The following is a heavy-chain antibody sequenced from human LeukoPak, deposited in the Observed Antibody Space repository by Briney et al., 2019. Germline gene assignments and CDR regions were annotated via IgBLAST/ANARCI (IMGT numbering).Heavy chain of an antibody. D-gene: IGHD1-1*01. Sequence: GGSLRLSCAASGFTFSNHGMHWVRQAPGKGLEWVSFIRYDGGNKHYADSVKGRFTISRDNSKNTQYLQMNSLRAEDTAVYYCARETTGSYYLDYWGQGTLVTVSS. V-gene: IGHV3-30*02. CDR2: IRYDGGNK. CDR3: ARETTGSYYLDY. CDR1: GFTFSNHG. J-gene: IGHJ4*02.